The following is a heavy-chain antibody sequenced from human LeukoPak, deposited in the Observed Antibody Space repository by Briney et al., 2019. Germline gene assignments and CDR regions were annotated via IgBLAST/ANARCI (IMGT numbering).Heavy chain of an antibody. CDR1: GGSLSSGDYY. J-gene: IGHJ6*02. CDR2: IYYSGST. D-gene: IGHD3-10*01. CDR3: ASLRGPNGMDV. V-gene: IGHV4-30-4*01. Sequence: SETLSLTCTVSGGSLSSGDYYWSWIRQPPGKGLEWIGYIYYSGSTYHNPSLKSRVTISVDTSKHQFSLKLSSVTAADTAVYYCASLRGPNGMDVWGQGTTVTVSS.